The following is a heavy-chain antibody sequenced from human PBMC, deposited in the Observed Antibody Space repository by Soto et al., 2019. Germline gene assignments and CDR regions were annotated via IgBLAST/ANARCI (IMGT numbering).Heavy chain of an antibody. Sequence: EVQLLESGGGLEQPGGSLRLSCAASGFTFSAFAMNWVRQAPWKGLEWVSAITGSGGSTYYVDSVKGRFTIARDNSKNTLHLQMNSLRAEDSAVYYCAKLSGYDYYYYIDVWGNGTTVTVSS. CDR3: AKLSGYDYYYYIDV. V-gene: IGHV3-23*01. J-gene: IGHJ6*03. CDR2: ITGSGGST. D-gene: IGHD1-26*01. CDR1: GFTFSAFA.